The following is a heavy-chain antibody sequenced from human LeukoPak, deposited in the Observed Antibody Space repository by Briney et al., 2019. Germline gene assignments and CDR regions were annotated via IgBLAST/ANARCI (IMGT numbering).Heavy chain of an antibody. J-gene: IGHJ4*02. D-gene: IGHD5-18*01. V-gene: IGHV3-30*04. Sequence: PGGSLRLSCAASGFIFRSSAMHWVRQAPGKGLEWVAVTSYDGRNKYYADSAKGRFTISRDNSKNTLYLQMNSLRPEDTAVYYCARDGYGLDTPMVSTNFDYWGQGTLATVSS. CDR1: GFIFRSSA. CDR3: ARDGYGLDTPMVSTNFDY. CDR2: TSYDGRNK.